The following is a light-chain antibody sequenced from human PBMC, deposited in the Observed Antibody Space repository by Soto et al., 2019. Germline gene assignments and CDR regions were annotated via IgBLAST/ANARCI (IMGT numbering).Light chain of an antibody. Sequence: DIQLTQSPSFLSASVGDRVTITCRASQGISSYLAWYQQKPGKAPKLLIYAASTLQSGVPSRFSGSGSGTEFTLTISSLQPEDFATYYCKQLNSYPLTFGGGTKVAIK. CDR2: AAS. CDR1: QGISSY. J-gene: IGKJ4*01. CDR3: KQLNSYPLT. V-gene: IGKV1-9*01.